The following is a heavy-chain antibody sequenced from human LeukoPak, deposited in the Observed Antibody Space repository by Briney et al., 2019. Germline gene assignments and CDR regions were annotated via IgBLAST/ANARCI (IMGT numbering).Heavy chain of an antibody. CDR3: ARAGSYYYMDV. V-gene: IGHV1-18*01. Sequence: ASVKVSCKASVYTFTSSGISWVRQAPVQGLEWMGWIDGYNGNTNYAQKLQGRVTMTTDTSTTTAYMELRSLRLDDTAVYYCARAGSYYYMDVWGKGTTVTVSS. D-gene: IGHD1-1*01. J-gene: IGHJ6*03. CDR2: IDGYNGNT. CDR1: VYTFTSSG.